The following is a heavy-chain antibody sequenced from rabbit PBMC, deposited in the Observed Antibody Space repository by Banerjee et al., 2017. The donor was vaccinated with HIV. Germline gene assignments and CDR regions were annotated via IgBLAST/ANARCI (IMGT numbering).Heavy chain of an antibody. D-gene: IGHD8-1*01. V-gene: IGHV1S40*01. J-gene: IGHJ4*01. CDR1: GFSFNSSYH. CDR3: ARTGSSVSYFNL. Sequence: QSLEESGGGLVQPEGSLTLTCTASGFSFNSSYHMCWVRQAPGKGLEWIGCIYAGSGYTYYASWAKGRFTISETSSTTVTLQMTSLTAADTATYFCARTGSSVSYFNLWGQGTLVTVS. CDR2: IYAGSGYT.